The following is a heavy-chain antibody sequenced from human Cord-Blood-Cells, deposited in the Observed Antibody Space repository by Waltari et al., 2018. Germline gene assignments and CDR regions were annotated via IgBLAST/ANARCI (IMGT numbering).Heavy chain of an antibody. J-gene: IGHJ3*02. D-gene: IGHD1-7*01. Sequence: QVQLVESGGGVVQPGRSLRLSCAASGFTFSSYGMHWVRQAPGKWLEWVAVISYDGSNKYYADSVKGRFTISRDNSKNTLYLQMNSLRAEDTAVYYCAKLSFLELRAFDIWGQGTMVTVSS. CDR3: AKLSFLELRAFDI. CDR1: GFTFSSYG. V-gene: IGHV3-30*18. CDR2: ISYDGSNK.